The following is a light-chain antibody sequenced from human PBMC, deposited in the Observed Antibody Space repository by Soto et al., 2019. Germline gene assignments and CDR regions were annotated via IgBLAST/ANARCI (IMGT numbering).Light chain of an antibody. CDR2: DTS. CDR3: LLSYSGARAGV. CDR1: TGAVTSGHY. Sequence: QGVVTQEPSLTVSPGGTVTLTCGSSTGAVTSGHYPYWFQQKPGQAPTTLIYDTSNKYSWTPARFSGSLLGGKAALTLSGAQPEDEADYFCLLSYSGARAGVFGGGTKLTVL. V-gene: IGLV7-46*01. J-gene: IGLJ3*02.